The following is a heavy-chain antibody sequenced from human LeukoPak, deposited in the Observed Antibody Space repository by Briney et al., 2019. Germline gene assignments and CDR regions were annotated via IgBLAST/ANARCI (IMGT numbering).Heavy chain of an antibody. Sequence: ASVKVSGKDSGYSFTGYFMHWVRQAPGRGLEWVGWINPNSGGTNYAQKFQGWGTMTRDTSISTAHMELSRLRSDGTLVFYCARAVGHNSLTGDAFDIWGQGTMVTVSS. D-gene: IGHD3-9*01. J-gene: IGHJ3*02. CDR2: INPNSGGT. CDR3: ARAVGHNSLTGDAFDI. CDR1: GYSFTGYF. V-gene: IGHV1-2*04.